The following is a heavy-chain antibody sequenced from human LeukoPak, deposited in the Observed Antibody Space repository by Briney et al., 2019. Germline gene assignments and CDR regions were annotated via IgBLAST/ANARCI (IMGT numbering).Heavy chain of an antibody. CDR2: INSDGSGT. Sequence: GGSLRLSCAASGFTFSRYYMHWVRQAPGKGLVWVSRINSDGSGTTYADSVKGRFTVSRDNAKNSLYLQMNSLRAEDTAVYYCARVNGQQLVRGPFDYWGQGTLVTVSS. J-gene: IGHJ4*02. CDR3: ARVNGQQLVRGPFDY. V-gene: IGHV3-74*01. CDR1: GFTFSRYY. D-gene: IGHD6-13*01.